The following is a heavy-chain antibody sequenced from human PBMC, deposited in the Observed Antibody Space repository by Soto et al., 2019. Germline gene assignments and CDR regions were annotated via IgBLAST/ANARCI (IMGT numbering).Heavy chain of an antibody. CDR2: MSGSGVGT. Sequence: EVQLLESGGGLVQPGGSLRLSCAASGFALTCYSMTWVRQAPGRGLEWVAVMSGSGVGTEYADSVKGRFTISRDNSKNTLYLQMSSLRVYDSAVYYCAKERCCSATSCQGFGFWGQGTLVTVSS. D-gene: IGHD2-2*01. CDR1: GFALTCYS. CDR3: AKERCCSATSCQGFGF. V-gene: IGHV3-23*01. J-gene: IGHJ4*02.